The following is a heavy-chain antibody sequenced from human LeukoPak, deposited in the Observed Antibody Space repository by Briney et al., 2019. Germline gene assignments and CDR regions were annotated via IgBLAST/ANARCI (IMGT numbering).Heavy chain of an antibody. Sequence: PSETLSLTCTVSGGSISSYYWSWIRQPPGKGLEWIGYIYYSGSTNYNPSLKSRVTISVDTSKNQFSLKLSSVTAADTAVYYCARAGGIFGIDYWGRGTLVTVSS. V-gene: IGHV4-59*01. J-gene: IGHJ4*02. CDR1: GGSISSYY. CDR2: IYYSGST. CDR3: ARAGGIFGIDY. D-gene: IGHD3-3*01.